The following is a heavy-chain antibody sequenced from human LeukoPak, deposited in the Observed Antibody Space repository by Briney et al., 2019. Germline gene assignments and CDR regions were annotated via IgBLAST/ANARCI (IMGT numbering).Heavy chain of an antibody. V-gene: IGHV1-8*02. J-gene: IGHJ4*02. CDR1: GYTFTSYG. CDR2: MNPNSGNT. CDR3: ARGYWYSSSWYYFDY. D-gene: IGHD6-13*01. Sequence: ASVKVSCKASGYTFTSYGISWVRQATGQGLEWMGWMNPNSGNTGYAQKFQGRVTMTRNTSISTAYMELSSLRSEDTAVYYCARGYWYSSSWYYFDYWGQGTLVTVSS.